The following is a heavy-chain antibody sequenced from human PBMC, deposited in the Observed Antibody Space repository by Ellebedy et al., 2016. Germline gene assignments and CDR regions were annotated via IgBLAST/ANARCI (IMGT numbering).Heavy chain of an antibody. V-gene: IGHV3-53*01. D-gene: IGHD2-15*01. CDR1: GFTVSSNY. CDR2: IYSGGST. Sequence: GGSLRLSCAASGFTVSSNYMSWVRQAPGKGLEWVSVIYSGGSTYYADSVKGRFTISRDNSKNTLFLQMNSLRAEDTAVYYCGNPASGDYGGYWGQGTLVTVSS. CDR3: GNPASGDYGGY. J-gene: IGHJ4*02.